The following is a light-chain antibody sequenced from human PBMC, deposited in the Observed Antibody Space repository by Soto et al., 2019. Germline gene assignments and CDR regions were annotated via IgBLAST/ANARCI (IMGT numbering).Light chain of an antibody. CDR1: SSDVGSYDR. V-gene: IGLV2-18*02. CDR2: DVS. CDR3: TSDTSSSTVV. Sequence: QSALTQPPSVSGSPGQSVTISCTGTSSDVGSYDRVSWYQQPPGTAPKLMIYDVSTRPSGVPDRFSGSQSGNTASLTISGLQAEDEAAYYCTSDTSSSTVVFGGGTKLTVL. J-gene: IGLJ2*01.